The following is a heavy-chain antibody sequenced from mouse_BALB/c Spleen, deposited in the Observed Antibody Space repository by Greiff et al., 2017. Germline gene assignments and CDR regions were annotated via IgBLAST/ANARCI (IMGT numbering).Heavy chain of an antibody. J-gene: IGHJ1*01. V-gene: IGHV1-5*01. CDR3: TSLYYYGSSPFWYFDV. CDR2: IYPGNSDT. Sequence: EVQLQQSGTVLARPGASVKMSCKASGYTFTSYWMHWVKQRPGQGLEWIGAIYPGNSDTSYNQKFKGKAKLTAVTSTSTAYMELSSLTNEDSAVYYCTSLYYYGSSPFWYFDVWGAGTTVTVSS. CDR1: GYTFTSYW. D-gene: IGHD1-1*01.